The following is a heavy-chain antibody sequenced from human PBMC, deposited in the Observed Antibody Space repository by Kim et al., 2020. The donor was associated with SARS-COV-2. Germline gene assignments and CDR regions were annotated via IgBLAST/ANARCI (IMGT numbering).Heavy chain of an antibody. CDR3: AKAPLQWLVTGWFDP. CDR1: GFTFSSYA. J-gene: IGHJ5*02. V-gene: IGHV3-23*01. CDR2: ISGSGGST. D-gene: IGHD6-19*01. Sequence: GGSLRLSCAASGFTFSSYAMSWVRQAPGKGLEWVSAISGSGGSTYYADSVKGRFTISRDNSKNTLYLQMNSLRAEDTAVYYCAKAPLQWLVTGWFDPWGQGTLVTVSS.